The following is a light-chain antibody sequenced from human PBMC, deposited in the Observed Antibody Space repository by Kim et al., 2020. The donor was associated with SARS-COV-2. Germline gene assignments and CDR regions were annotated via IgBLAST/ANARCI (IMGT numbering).Light chain of an antibody. V-gene: IGLV1-47*01. J-gene: IGLJ3*02. CDR1: RSNIGSNY. CDR2: RNN. Sequence: GQRVTISCTGSRSNIGSNYVYLYQQLPATAPKLLIYRNNQRPSGVPDRFSGSKSGTSASLAISGLRSEDEADYYCAAWDDSLSGPVFGGGTQLTVL. CDR3: AAWDDSLSGPV.